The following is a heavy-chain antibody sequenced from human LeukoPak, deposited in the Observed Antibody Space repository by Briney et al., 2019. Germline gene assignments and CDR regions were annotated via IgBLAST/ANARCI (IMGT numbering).Heavy chain of an antibody. V-gene: IGHV3-74*01. J-gene: IGHJ4*02. D-gene: IGHD2-2*01. CDR2: ISADGSYT. Sequence: GGSLRLPCAASGFTFSGYWMHWVRQAPGKGLVWVARISADGSYTSYADCVKGRFTISRDNAKNTVYLQMSSLRAEDTAIYYCARICSTTDCLISAWGQGTLVTVSS. CDR3: ARICSTTDCLISA. CDR1: GFTFSGYW.